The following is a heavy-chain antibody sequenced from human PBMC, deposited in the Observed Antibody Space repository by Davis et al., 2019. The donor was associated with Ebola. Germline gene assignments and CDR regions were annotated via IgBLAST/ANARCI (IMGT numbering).Heavy chain of an antibody. CDR1: GYTFSSYG. V-gene: IGHV1-18*04. Sequence: ASVKVSCKASGYTFSSYGITWVRQAPGQGPEWMGWISVYNGNTHYIQKFQGRVTMTTDTSTSTAYMELRDLRSDDTALYYCARGAQWLGMPFDYWGQGTLVTVSS. CDR2: ISVYNGNT. J-gene: IGHJ4*02. CDR3: ARGAQWLGMPFDY. D-gene: IGHD6-19*01.